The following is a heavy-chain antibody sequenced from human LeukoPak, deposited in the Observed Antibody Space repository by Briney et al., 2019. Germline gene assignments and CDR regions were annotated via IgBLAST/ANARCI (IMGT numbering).Heavy chain of an antibody. J-gene: IGHJ6*02. CDR1: GFTFSNYA. CDR2: IGGSGNSR. CDR3: AKGFAFGNFLSNYNMDV. Sequence: GGSLRLSCAASGFTFSNYAMTWVRQAPGKGLEWVSAIGGSGNSRYYSDSVKGRFTVSRDNSENTMSLQMNSLRAEDTAVYYCAKGFAFGNFLSNYNMDVWGQGTTVTVSS. D-gene: IGHD3-10*01. V-gene: IGHV3-23*01.